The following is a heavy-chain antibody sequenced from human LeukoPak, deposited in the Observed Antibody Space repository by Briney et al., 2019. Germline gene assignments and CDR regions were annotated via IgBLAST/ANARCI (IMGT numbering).Heavy chain of an antibody. CDR3: ARADRLDGGPYLIGP. D-gene: IGHD2-21*01. V-gene: IGHV1-2*02. J-gene: IGHJ5*02. Sequence: ASVKVSCKTSGYSFTDYYMHWVRQAPGQGLEWMGWINPNSGGTSSAQKFQGRVNMTRDTSITTVYMEVSWMTSDDKAIYYCARADRLDGGPYLIGPWGQGTLVTVSS. CDR2: INPNSGGT. CDR1: GYSFTDYY.